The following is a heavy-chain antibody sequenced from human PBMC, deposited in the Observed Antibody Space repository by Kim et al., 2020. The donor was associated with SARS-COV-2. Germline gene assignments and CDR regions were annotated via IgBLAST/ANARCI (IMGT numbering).Heavy chain of an antibody. Sequence: GGSLRLSCAASGFTFSSYVMSWVRQAPGKGLEWVSVIYSGGSSTSYADSVKGRFTISRDNSKNTLFLQMNSLRAEDTAVYYCAKEGYDSSGYRFYFDYWGQGTLVTVSS. D-gene: IGHD3-22*01. CDR2: IYSGGSST. V-gene: IGHV3-23*03. J-gene: IGHJ4*02. CDR3: AKEGYDSSGYRFYFDY. CDR1: GFTFSSYV.